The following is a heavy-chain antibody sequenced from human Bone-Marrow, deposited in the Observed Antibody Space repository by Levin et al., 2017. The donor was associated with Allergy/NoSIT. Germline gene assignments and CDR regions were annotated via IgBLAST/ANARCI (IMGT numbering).Heavy chain of an antibody. CDR2: IYQSGNT. CDR1: GGSFSGYY. CDR3: ATCGDDCIDVFGI. Sequence: SETLSLTCAVHGGSFSGYYWSWVRQSPGKGLEWIGEIYQSGNTSYNPSLKSRVTISVDKSKNQFSLKLNSVTAADTAVYYCATCGDDCIDVFGIWGQGTMVTVSS. V-gene: IGHV4-34*01. D-gene: IGHD2-21*02. J-gene: IGHJ3*02.